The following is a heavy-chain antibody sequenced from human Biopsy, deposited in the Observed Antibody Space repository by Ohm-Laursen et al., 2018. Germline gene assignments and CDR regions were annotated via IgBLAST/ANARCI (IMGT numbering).Heavy chain of an antibody. J-gene: IGHJ3*02. D-gene: IGHD1-26*01. Sequence: GTLSLTCSVSGGSMTGYEWSWIRPAPGKGLEWIGYIYYSGGTKYNPSLASRVTFSVDMSKSQFSLKLYSVTAAVTAVYYCARVEAGTYDALDIWGQGTLVAVSA. V-gene: IGHV4-59*01. CDR1: GGSMTGYE. CDR3: ARVEAGTYDALDI. CDR2: IYYSGGT.